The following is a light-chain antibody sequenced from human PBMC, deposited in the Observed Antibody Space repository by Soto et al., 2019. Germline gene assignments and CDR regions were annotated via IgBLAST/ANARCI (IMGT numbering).Light chain of an antibody. Sequence: EIVMTQSPATLSVSPGERATLSCRASQSVSSNLAWYQQKPGQAPRLLIYGASTRATGIPARFSGSGSGTEFTLTISSLQSEDFAVYYCQQYNNWPPLFGGGTKVRSN. CDR2: GAS. V-gene: IGKV3-15*01. CDR1: QSVSSN. CDR3: QQYNNWPPL. J-gene: IGKJ4*01.